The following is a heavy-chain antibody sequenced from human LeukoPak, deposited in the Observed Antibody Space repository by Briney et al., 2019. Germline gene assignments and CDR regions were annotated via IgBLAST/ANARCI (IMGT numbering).Heavy chain of an antibody. D-gene: IGHD1-26*01. CDR3: ARAPFVGATLNWFDP. CDR1: GFTFSSYW. CDR2: INRDGSEK. J-gene: IGHJ5*02. V-gene: IGHV3-7*01. Sequence: GGSLRLSCVASGFTFSSYWMSWVRQAPGKGLEWVANINRDGSEKYYVDSVKGRFTISRDNAKNSLYLQMNSLRAEDTAVYYCARAPFVGATLNWFDPWGQGTLVTVSS.